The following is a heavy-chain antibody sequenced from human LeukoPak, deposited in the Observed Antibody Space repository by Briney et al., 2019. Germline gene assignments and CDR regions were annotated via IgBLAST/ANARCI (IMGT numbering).Heavy chain of an antibody. CDR3: RYYGSGSYYTLDY. CDR2: IRYDGSHK. J-gene: IGHJ4*02. V-gene: IGHV3-30*02. Sequence: GGSLRLSCAASGFTFSSYGMHWVRQAPGKGLEWVAFIRYDGSHKYYADSVKGRFTISRDNSKNTLYLQMNSLRAEDTAVYYCRYYGSGSYYTLDYWGEGTLLTVSS. D-gene: IGHD3-10*01. CDR1: GFTFSSYG.